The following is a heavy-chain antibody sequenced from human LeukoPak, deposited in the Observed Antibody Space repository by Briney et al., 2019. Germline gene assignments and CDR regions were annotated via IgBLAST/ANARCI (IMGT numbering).Heavy chain of an antibody. CDR1: GFTFSSSA. J-gene: IGHJ4*02. D-gene: IGHD4-23*01. V-gene: IGHV3-23*01. CDR3: AKDLSFSVADFDY. Sequence: GGSLRLSCAASGFTFSSSAMSWVRQAPGKGLYWVSAISGSGTGTYYADSVKGRFTISRDNSKNTLYLQMNSLRAEDTAVYYCAKDLSFSVADFDYWGQGTLVTVSS. CDR2: ISGSGTGT.